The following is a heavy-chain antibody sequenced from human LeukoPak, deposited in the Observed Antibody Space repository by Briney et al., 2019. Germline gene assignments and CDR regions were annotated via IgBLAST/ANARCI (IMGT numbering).Heavy chain of an antibody. J-gene: IGHJ6*03. V-gene: IGHV3-74*01. D-gene: IGHD6-6*01. CDR2: INSDGSRT. CDR1: GFTFSSYA. Sequence: GGSLRLSCAASGFTFSSYAMSWIRQAPGKGLEWASGINSDGSRTSYPASVKGLFTISRDNDKNTLYLQMSSLRADDTAVYCCAREEAGSSLYMDGWGKATTVTVSS. CDR3: AREEAGSSLYMDG.